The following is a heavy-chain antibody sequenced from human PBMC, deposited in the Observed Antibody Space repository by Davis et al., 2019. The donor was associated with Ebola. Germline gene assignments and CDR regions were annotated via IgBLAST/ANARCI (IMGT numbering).Heavy chain of an antibody. J-gene: IGHJ3*02. CDR3: ARDKERWELPYLDAFDI. CDR2: ISSSSSYI. CDR1: GFTFSDYY. V-gene: IGHV3-11*06. Sequence: GESLKISCAASGFTFSDYYMSWIRQAPGKGLEWVSSISSSSSYIYYADSVKGRFTISRDNAKNSLYLQMNSLRAEDTAVYYCARDKERWELPYLDAFDIWGQGTMVTVSS. D-gene: IGHD1-26*01.